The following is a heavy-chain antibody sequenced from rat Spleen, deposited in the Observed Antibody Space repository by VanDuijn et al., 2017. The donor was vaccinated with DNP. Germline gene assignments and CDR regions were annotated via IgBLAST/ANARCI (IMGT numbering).Heavy chain of an antibody. D-gene: IGHD3-1*01. CDR1: GFTFSNSD. CDR3: ARGSTSIYWYFDF. J-gene: IGHJ1*01. Sequence: EVQLVESGGGLVQPGRSMKLSCAASGFTFSNSDMAWVRQAPTKGLEWVASISTSGSRTYYADSVKGRFTISRDDAKSSLYLQMNSLKSEDTATYYCARGSTSIYWYFDFWGPGTMVTVSS. CDR2: ISTSGSRT. V-gene: IGHV5-46*01.